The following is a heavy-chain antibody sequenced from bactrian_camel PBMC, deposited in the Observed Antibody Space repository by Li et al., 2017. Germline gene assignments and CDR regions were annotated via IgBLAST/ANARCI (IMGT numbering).Heavy chain of an antibody. CDR2: IDGGGTT. CDR3: ANRLSCSGESCHPYEYND. Sequence: ESGGGSVQAGGSLRLSCVVSGVAFTAYYMSWVRQAPGKGLEWVSGIDGGGTTYYADSVKGRFTISRDNAKSTLHLQLNSLKTEDTAMYYCANRLSCSGESCHPYEYNDWGQGTQVTVS. CDR1: GVAFTAYY. V-gene: IGHV3S28*01. J-gene: IGHJ4*01. D-gene: IGHD2*01.